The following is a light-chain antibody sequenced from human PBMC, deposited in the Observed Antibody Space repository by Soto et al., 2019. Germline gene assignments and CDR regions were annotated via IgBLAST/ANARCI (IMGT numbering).Light chain of an antibody. CDR1: QSVSSY. CDR2: DAS. V-gene: IGKV3-11*01. J-gene: IGKJ5*01. Sequence: EIVLTQSPATLSLSPGERATLSCRASQSVSSYLAWYQQEPGQAPRLLIYDASNRATGIPARFSGSGSGTDFTLTISSLEPEDFAVYYCQQRSNWPSITFGQGTRLE. CDR3: QQRSNWPSIT.